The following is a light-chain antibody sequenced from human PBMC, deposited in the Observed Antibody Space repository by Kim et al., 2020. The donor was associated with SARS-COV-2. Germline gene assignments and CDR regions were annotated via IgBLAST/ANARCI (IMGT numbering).Light chain of an antibody. J-gene: IGLJ3*02. CDR2: SAD. CDR1: RPNIGINA. V-gene: IGLV1-44*01. CDR3: AAWDDSLYGRR. Sequence: VTVSCSRSRPNIGINAVSWYRQRPGAAPERVVYSADQRPSGVPDRFSGSGAGSSGSLAISGLQSEDGADYYCAAWDDSLYGRRFGGGTRVTVL.